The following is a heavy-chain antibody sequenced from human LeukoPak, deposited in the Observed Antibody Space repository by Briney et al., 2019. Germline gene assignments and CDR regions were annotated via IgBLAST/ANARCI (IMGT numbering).Heavy chain of an antibody. J-gene: IGHJ4*02. Sequence: SVKVSCKASGGTFSSYAISWVRQAPGQGLEWMGRIIPILGIANYAQKFQGRVTITADKSTSTAYMELSSLRSEDTAVYYCARGGLSIPGQFDYWGQGTLVTVSS. V-gene: IGHV1-69*04. CDR3: ARGGLSIPGQFDY. D-gene: IGHD2/OR15-2a*01. CDR2: IIPILGIA. CDR1: GGTFSSYA.